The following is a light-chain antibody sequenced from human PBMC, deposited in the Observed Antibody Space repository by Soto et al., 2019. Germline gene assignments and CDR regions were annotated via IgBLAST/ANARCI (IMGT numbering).Light chain of an antibody. CDR1: QSLTNSF. Sequence: EFVLTQSPGTRSLSAGERATLSCRASQSLTNSFIAWYQQKPGQAPRLLMYDTSSRASGIPDRFSGSGAGTDFTLTISRLQNEDFAVYYCQQRSNWTITFGQGTRLEIK. CDR2: DTS. V-gene: IGKV3D-20*02. CDR3: QQRSNWTIT. J-gene: IGKJ5*01.